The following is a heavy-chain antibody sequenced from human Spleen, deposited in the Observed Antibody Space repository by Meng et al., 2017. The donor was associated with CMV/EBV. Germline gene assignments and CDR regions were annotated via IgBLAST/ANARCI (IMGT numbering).Heavy chain of an antibody. J-gene: IGHJ4*02. CDR1: GFTFSSHW. D-gene: IGHD1-7*01. CDR3: ARRDNWNYVETYYFDY. V-gene: IGHV3-7*03. Sequence: GESLKISCAASGFTFSSHWMTWVRQAPGKGLEWVANINQDGSQKNYVDSVKGRFTISRDNAKNSLFLQMNSLRAEDTALYYCARRDNWNYVETYYFDYWGQGILVTVSS. CDR2: INQDGSQK.